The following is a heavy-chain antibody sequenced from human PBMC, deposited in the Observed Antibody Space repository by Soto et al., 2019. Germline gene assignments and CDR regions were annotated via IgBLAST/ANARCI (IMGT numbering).Heavy chain of an antibody. CDR3: VRRVSGNYDY. V-gene: IGHV3-64*01. D-gene: IGHD1-7*01. CDR2: ISSNGGTT. J-gene: IGHJ4*02. Sequence: EVQLAESGGGMVQPGGSLRLSCVASGFTFGSYDMHWVRQAPGKGLEYVSSISSNGGTTYYGNSVKGRFTISRDNSKNTLYLQMGSLRAEDIAVYYCVRRVSGNYDYWGQGTLVTVSS. CDR1: GFTFGSYD.